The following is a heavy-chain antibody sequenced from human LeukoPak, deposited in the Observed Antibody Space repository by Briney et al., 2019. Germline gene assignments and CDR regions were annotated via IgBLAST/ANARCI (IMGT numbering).Heavy chain of an antibody. J-gene: IGHJ4*02. Sequence: SVKVSCKASGGTFSSYAISWARQAPGQGLEWMGGIIPIFGTANYAQKFRGRVTITADESTSTAYMELSSLRSEDTAVYYCASRNSGWNYVGNYWGQGTLVTVSS. V-gene: IGHV1-69*13. CDR1: GGTFSSYA. CDR3: ASRNSGWNYVGNY. CDR2: IIPIFGTA. D-gene: IGHD1-7*01.